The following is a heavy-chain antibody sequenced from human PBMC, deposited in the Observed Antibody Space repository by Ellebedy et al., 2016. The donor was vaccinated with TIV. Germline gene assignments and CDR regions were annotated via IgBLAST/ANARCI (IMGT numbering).Heavy chain of an antibody. J-gene: IGHJ4*02. D-gene: IGHD1-14*01. Sequence: MPSETLSLTCALSGDSITTNNWWTWVRQSPGKGLEWIGEIYHSGNTNYNPSLKSRVTISVDKPKNHFSLRLTSVTVADTAVYFCARVPPQQVLPAFDYWGQGILVTVS. CDR3: ARVPPQQVLPAFDY. CDR2: IYHSGNT. V-gene: IGHV4-4*02. CDR1: GDSITTNNW.